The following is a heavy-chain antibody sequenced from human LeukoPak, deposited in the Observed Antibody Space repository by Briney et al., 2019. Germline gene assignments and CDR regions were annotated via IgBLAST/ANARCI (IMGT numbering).Heavy chain of an antibody. CDR3: VNLGYSD. CDR2: IKNDGSDK. Sequence: GGCLRLSCEASGFSFSAAWMTWVRQAPGKGLEWVATIKNDGSDKYYVDSVKGRFTLSRDNAKNLVYLQMNSLRVEDTAVYYCVNLGYSDGGQGTLVTVSS. CDR1: GFSFSAAW. V-gene: IGHV3-7*01. J-gene: IGHJ4*02. D-gene: IGHD5-12*01.